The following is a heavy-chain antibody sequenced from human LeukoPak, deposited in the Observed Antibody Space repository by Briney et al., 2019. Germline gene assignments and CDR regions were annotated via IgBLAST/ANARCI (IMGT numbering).Heavy chain of an antibody. Sequence: SETLSLTCTVSGGSISSYYWSWIRQPAGKGLEWIGRIYTSGSTNYNPSLKSRVTMSVDTSKNQFSLKLSSVTAADTAVYYCARDSGILTGYYYYYMDVWGKGTTATVSS. CDR1: GGSISSYY. CDR3: ARDSGILTGYYYYYMDV. D-gene: IGHD3-9*01. CDR2: IYTSGST. J-gene: IGHJ6*03. V-gene: IGHV4-4*07.